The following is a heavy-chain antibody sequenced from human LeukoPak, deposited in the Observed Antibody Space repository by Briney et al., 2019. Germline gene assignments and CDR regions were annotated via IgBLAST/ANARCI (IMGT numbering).Heavy chain of an antibody. CDR3: AKDREVGYYYGSGSYGDLDY. J-gene: IGHJ4*01. D-gene: IGHD3-10*01. V-gene: IGHV3-23*01. CDR1: GFTFSSYA. Sequence: GGSLRLSCAASGFTFSSYAMSWVRQAPGKGLEWVSAISGSGGSTYYADSVKGRFTISRGNSKNTLYLQMNSLRAEETAVYYCAKDREVGYYYGSGSYGDLDYWGQEPWSPSPQ. CDR2: ISGSGGST.